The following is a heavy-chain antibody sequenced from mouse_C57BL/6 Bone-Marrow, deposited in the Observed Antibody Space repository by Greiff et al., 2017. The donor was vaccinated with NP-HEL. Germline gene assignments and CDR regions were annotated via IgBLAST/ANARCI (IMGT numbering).Heavy chain of an antibody. D-gene: IGHD1-1*01. CDR3: ARQGDYGGAMDY. Sequence: EVKLQESGGDLVKPGGSLKLSCAASGFTFSSYGMSWVRQTPDKRLEWVATISSGGSYTYYPDSVKGRFTISRDNAKNTLYLQMSSLKSEDTAMYYCARQGDYGGAMDYWGQGTSVTVSS. J-gene: IGHJ4*01. CDR1: GFTFSSYG. CDR2: ISSGGSYT. V-gene: IGHV5-6*01.